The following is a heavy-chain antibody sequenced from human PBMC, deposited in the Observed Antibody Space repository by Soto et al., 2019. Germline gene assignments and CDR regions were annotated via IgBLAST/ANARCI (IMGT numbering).Heavy chain of an antibody. D-gene: IGHD2-15*01. J-gene: IGHJ6*03. CDR3: ARVRGAIVEGVASTNYYYYMDV. Sequence: GGSLRLSCAASGFTFSSYGMHWVRQAPGKGLEWVAVIWYDGSNKYYADSVKGRFTISRDNSKNTVYLQMNSLRAEDTAVYYCARVRGAIVEGVASTNYYYYMDVWGKGTTVTVSS. CDR2: IWYDGSNK. V-gene: IGHV3-33*01. CDR1: GFTFSSYG.